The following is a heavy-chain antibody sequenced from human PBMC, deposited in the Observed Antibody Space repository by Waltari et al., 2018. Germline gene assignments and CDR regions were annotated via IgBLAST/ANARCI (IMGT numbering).Heavy chain of an antibody. D-gene: IGHD2-2*01. V-gene: IGHV3-7*01. CDR1: GFTFSRYW. Sequence: EVQLVESGGGLVQPGGSLGLPCGAAGFTFSRYWMSWARQTPGKGLEWVANINYDGSQKYYVDSVKCRFTISRDNAKNSVYLQMNSLRVEDTAVYYCAKSRGFEYWGQGALITVSS. CDR3: AKSRGFEY. CDR2: INYDGSQK. J-gene: IGHJ4*02.